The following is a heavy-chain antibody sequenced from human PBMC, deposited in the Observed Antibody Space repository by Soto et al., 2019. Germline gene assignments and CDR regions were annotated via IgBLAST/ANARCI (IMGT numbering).Heavy chain of an antibody. V-gene: IGHV1-69*13. CDR1: GGTFSSYA. Sequence: GASVKVSCKASGGTFSSYAISWVRQAPGQGLEWMGGIIPIFGTANYAQKFQGRVTITADESTSTAYMELSSLRSEDTAVYYCARDMDGSSWYYYYGMDVWGQGTTVTVSS. D-gene: IGHD6-13*01. J-gene: IGHJ6*02. CDR3: ARDMDGSSWYYYYGMDV. CDR2: IIPIFGTA.